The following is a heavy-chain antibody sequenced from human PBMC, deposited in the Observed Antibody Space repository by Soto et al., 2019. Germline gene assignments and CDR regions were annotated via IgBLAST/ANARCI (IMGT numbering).Heavy chain of an antibody. V-gene: IGHV3-33*08. CDR3: ARDIAAAGKGSWFDP. D-gene: IGHD6-13*01. CDR2: IWYDGSNK. Sequence: GGSLRLSCAASGFTFSSYGMHWVRQAPGKGLEWVAVIWYDGSNKYYADSVKGRFTISRENSKNTLYLQMNSLRAEDTAVYYCARDIAAAGKGSWFDPWGQGTLVTVSS. J-gene: IGHJ5*02. CDR1: GFTFSSYG.